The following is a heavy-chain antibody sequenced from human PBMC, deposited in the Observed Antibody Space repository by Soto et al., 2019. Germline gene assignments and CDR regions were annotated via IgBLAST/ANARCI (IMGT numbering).Heavy chain of an antibody. D-gene: IGHD6-13*01. J-gene: IGHJ1*01. CDR1: GFTFSSYS. Sequence: EVQLVESGGGLVKPGGSLRLSCAASGFTFSSYSMNWVRQAPGKGLEWVSSISSSSSYIYYADSVKGRFTISRDNAKNSLYLQMNSRRAEDTAVYYCARDRRYSSSWSSRAEYFQHWGQGTLVTVSS. CDR2: ISSSSSYI. V-gene: IGHV3-21*01. CDR3: ARDRRYSSSWSSRAEYFQH.